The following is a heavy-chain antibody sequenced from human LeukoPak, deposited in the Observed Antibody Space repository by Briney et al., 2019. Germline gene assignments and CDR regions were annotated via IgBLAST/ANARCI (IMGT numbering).Heavy chain of an antibody. CDR2: IRSTANSYAT. J-gene: IGHJ4*02. CDR1: GFTFSGSA. V-gene: IGHV3-73*01. Sequence: QTGGSLRLSCAASGFTFSGSAMHWVRQASGKGLEWVGRIRSTANSYATAYAASVKGRFTISRDDSKNTAYLQMNSLKTEDTAVYYCTRLSYYYGSGSYSTRYRSPIDWGQGTLVTVSS. D-gene: IGHD3-10*01. CDR3: TRLSYYYGSGSYSTRYRSPID.